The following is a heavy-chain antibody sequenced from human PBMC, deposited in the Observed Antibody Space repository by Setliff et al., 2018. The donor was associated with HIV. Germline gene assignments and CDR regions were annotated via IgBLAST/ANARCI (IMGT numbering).Heavy chain of an antibody. CDR3: ARVMEDCINGNCYVFDY. Sequence: GGSLRLSCAASGFTFFDYALNWVRQAPGKGLEWVSSISSSGSYIYYADSVKGRFTISRDNAKNSLYLQMNSLRAEDTAVYYCARVMEDCINGNCYVFDYWGQGTLVTVSS. CDR2: ISSSGSYI. D-gene: IGHD2-15*01. J-gene: IGHJ4*02. V-gene: IGHV3-21*04. CDR1: GFTFFDYA.